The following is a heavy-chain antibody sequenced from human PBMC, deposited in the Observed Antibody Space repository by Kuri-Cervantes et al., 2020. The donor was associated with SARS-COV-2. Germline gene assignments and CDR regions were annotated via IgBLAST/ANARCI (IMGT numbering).Heavy chain of an antibody. V-gene: IGHV4-34*01. J-gene: IGHJ4*02. CDR3: ARDLVNGYHSPAAH. D-gene: IGHD2-8*01. CDR2: INHSGST. Sequence: GSLRLSCAVYGGSFSGYYWSWIRQPPGKGLEWIGEINHSGSTNYNPSLKSRVTISVDTSKNQFSLKLSSVAAADTAVYYCARDLVNGYHSPAAHWGQGTLVTVSS. CDR1: GGSFSGYY.